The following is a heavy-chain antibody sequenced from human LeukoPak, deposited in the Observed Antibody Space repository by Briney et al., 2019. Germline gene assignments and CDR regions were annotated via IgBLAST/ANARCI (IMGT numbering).Heavy chain of an antibody. CDR3: ASLVRGVGSFDY. D-gene: IGHD3-10*01. Sequence: GGSLRLSCAASGSTFDDYTMHWVRQAPGKGLEWVSLISWDGGSTYYADSVKGRFTISRDNSKNTLYLQMNSLRAEDTAVYYCASLVRGVGSFDYWGQGTLVTVSS. J-gene: IGHJ4*02. CDR2: ISWDGGST. CDR1: GSTFDDYT. V-gene: IGHV3-43*01.